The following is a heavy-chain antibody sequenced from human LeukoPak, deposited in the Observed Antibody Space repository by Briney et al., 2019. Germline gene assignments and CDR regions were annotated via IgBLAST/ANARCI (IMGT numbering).Heavy chain of an antibody. CDR2: IYYSGST. Sequence: SESLSLTCTVSGGSIRSYYWSWIRQPPGKGLEWIGYIYYSGSTNYNPSLKSRVTISVDTSKNQIYLKLSSVTAADTAVYYCARDRRSGEDSNFWGQGTLVTVSS. D-gene: IGHD2-15*01. CDR1: GGSIRSYY. J-gene: IGHJ4*02. V-gene: IGHV4-59*01. CDR3: ARDRRSGEDSNF.